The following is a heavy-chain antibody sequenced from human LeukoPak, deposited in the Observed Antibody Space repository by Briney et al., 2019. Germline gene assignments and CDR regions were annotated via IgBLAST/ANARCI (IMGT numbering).Heavy chain of an antibody. CDR1: GYTLTELS. Sequence: GASVKVSCKVSGYTLTELSMHWVRQAPGKGLEWMGGFDPEDGETIYAQKFQGRVTMTEDTSTDTAYMELSSLRSEDTAVYYCATAIGRELLPGAFDIWGQGTMVTVSS. D-gene: IGHD1-26*01. J-gene: IGHJ3*02. CDR2: FDPEDGET. CDR3: ATAIGRELLPGAFDI. V-gene: IGHV1-24*01.